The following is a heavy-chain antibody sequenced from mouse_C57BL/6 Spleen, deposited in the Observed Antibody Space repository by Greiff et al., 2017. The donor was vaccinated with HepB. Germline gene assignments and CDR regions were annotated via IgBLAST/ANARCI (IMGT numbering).Heavy chain of an antibody. Sequence: QVQLQQPGAELVKPGASVKMSCKASGYTFTSYWITWVKQRPGQGLEWIGNIYPGSGSTNYNEKFKSKATLTVDTSSSTAYMQLSSLTSEDSAVYYCARETNWDLHFDYWGQGTTLTVSS. CDR3: ARETNWDLHFDY. J-gene: IGHJ2*01. CDR2: IYPGSGST. V-gene: IGHV1-55*01. CDR1: GYTFTSYW. D-gene: IGHD4-1*01.